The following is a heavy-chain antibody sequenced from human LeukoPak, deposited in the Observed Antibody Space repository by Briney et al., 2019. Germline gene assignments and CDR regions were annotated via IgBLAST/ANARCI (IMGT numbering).Heavy chain of an antibody. CDR2: IYYSGST. D-gene: IGHD3-16*01. Sequence: PSETLSLTCTVSGGSISSYYWSWIRQPPGKGLEWIGYIYYSGSTNYNPSLKSRVTISVDTSKNQFSLKLSSVTAADAAVYYCARDPSSFGGYFDFWGQGTLVTVSS. CDR1: GGSISSYY. V-gene: IGHV4-59*01. J-gene: IGHJ4*02. CDR3: ARDPSSFGGYFDF.